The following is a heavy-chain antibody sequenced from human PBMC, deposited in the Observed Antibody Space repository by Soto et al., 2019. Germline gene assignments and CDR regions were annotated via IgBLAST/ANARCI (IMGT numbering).Heavy chain of an antibody. CDR1: GFTFSSYS. V-gene: IGHV3-21*01. Sequence: PGGSLRLSCAASGFTFSSYSMNWVRQAPGKGLEWVSSISSSSSYIYYADSVKGRFTISRDNAKNSLYLQMNSLRAEDTAVYYCARAGNGYGDYGSFDYWGQGTLVTVSS. J-gene: IGHJ4*02. CDR3: ARAGNGYGDYGSFDY. D-gene: IGHD4-17*01. CDR2: ISSSSSYI.